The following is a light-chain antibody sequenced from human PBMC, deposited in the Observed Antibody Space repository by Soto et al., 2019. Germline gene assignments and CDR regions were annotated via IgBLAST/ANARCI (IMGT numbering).Light chain of an antibody. J-gene: IGKJ2*01. CDR3: QQRSHWPPA. Sequence: EIVLTQSPATLSLSPGERATLSCRASQSVSSYLAWYQQKPGQAPRLLIYDASNRATGIPARFSGSGSGTDFTLTISSLEPEDVAVYYCQQRSHWPPAFGQGTKVEIK. CDR2: DAS. V-gene: IGKV3-11*01. CDR1: QSVSSY.